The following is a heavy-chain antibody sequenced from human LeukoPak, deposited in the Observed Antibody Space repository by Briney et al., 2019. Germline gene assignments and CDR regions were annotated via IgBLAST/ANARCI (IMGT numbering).Heavy chain of an antibody. CDR3: ARVEGGSGWYHFDH. J-gene: IGHJ4*02. D-gene: IGHD6-19*01. CDR2: THYSGNT. V-gene: IGHV4-59*01. Sequence: SETLSLTCTVSGGAISSYHWSWIRQPPGKGLEWIGYTHYSGNTNYNPSLKSRITISVDTSKNQFSLELTSVTAADTAVYYCARVEGGSGWYHFDHWGQGTLVTVSS. CDR1: GGAISSYH.